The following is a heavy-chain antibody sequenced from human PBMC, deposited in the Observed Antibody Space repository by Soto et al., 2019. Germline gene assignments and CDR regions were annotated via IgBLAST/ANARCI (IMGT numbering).Heavy chain of an antibody. CDR2: IKTRDEGETR. D-gene: IGHD6-19*01. V-gene: IGHV3-15*01. CDR3: AADVLTAGAGEFDY. Sequence: LRLSCAASGSSFRSAWMNWVRQAPGEGLEWVGHIKTRDEGETRDYAAPVKGRFSILRDDSKNTQFLQMNGLRSEDTAVYYCAADVLTAGAGEFDYWGQGILVTVSS. CDR1: GSSFRSAW. J-gene: IGHJ4*02.